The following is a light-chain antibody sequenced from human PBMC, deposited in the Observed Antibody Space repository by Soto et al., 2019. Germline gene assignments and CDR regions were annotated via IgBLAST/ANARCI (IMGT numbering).Light chain of an antibody. V-gene: IGLV1-44*01. CDR2: TNN. CDR3: AAWDDSLNGPV. CDR1: SSNIGSNT. J-gene: IGLJ2*01. Sequence: LTQPPSASGTPGQRVTISCSGSSSNIGSNTVNWYQQLPGTAPKLLIYTNNQRPSGVPDRFSGSKSGTSASLAISGLQSEDEADYYCAAWDDSLNGPVFGGGTKVTVL.